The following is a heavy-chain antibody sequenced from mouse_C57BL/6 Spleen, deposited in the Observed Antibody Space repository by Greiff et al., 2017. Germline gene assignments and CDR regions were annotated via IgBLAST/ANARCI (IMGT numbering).Heavy chain of an antibody. Sequence: QVQLQQSGAELVRPGTSVKMSCKASGYTFTNYWIGWAKQRPGHGLEWIGDIYPGGGYTNYNEKFKGKATLTADKSSSTAYMQFSSLTSEDSAIYYCARGGDYYDYEGFAYWGQGTLVTVSA. V-gene: IGHV1-63*01. J-gene: IGHJ3*01. D-gene: IGHD2-4*01. CDR3: ARGGDYYDYEGFAY. CDR2: IYPGGGYT. CDR1: GYTFTNYW.